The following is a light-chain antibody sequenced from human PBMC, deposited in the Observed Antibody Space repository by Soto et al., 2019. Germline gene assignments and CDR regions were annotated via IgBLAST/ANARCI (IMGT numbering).Light chain of an antibody. CDR2: KAS. CDR1: QSISSW. Sequence: DIQMTQSPSTLSASVGDRFTITCRASQSISSWLAWYQQKPGKAPKLLIYKASSLESGVPSRFSGSGSGTEFTLTISSLEPEDFALYYCQQRSNWPRTFGQGTKVDIK. CDR3: QQRSNWPRT. V-gene: IGKV1-5*03. J-gene: IGKJ1*01.